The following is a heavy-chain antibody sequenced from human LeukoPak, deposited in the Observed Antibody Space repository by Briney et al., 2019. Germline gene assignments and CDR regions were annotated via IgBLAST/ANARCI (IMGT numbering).Heavy chain of an antibody. Sequence: PSETLSLTCSVSGDSVSRYYWNWIRQPAGKGLEWIGRIYTSGSTNYNPSLKSRVTMSVDTSKNQFSLKLSSVTAADTAVYYCARGIRKGDYSNYLRYYSYMDVWGKGPRSPSP. V-gene: IGHV4-4*07. CDR3: ARGIRKGDYSNYLRYYSYMDV. D-gene: IGHD4-11*01. CDR1: GDSVSRYY. J-gene: IGHJ6*03. CDR2: IYTSGST.